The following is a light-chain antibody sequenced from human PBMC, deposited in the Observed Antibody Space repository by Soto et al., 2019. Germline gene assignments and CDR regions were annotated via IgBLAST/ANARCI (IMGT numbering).Light chain of an antibody. CDR2: GAS. CDR3: QQSNSFPFT. V-gene: IGKV3-20*01. CDR1: QSVSNNY. J-gene: IGKJ4*01. Sequence: EIVLTQSPGTLSLSPGERATLSCRASQSVSNNYLAWYQQKPGQAPRLLIYGASNRATGIPDRFSGSGSGTDFTLTISRLEPEDFATYYCQQSNSFPFTFGGGTKVEIK.